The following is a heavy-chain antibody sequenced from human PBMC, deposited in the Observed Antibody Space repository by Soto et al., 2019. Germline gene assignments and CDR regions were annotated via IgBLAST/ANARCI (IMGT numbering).Heavy chain of an antibody. CDR2: ISYDGSNK. CDR3: ARGWFGELLSDAFGY. D-gene: IGHD3-10*01. V-gene: IGHV3-30-3*01. J-gene: IGHJ4*02. CDR1: GFTFSSYA. Sequence: GGSLRLSCAASGFTFSSYAMHWVRQAPGKGLEWVAVISYDGSNKYYADSVKGRFTISRDNYKNTLYLQMNSLRAEDRAVYYCARGWFGELLSDAFGYWGQGTLVTVSS.